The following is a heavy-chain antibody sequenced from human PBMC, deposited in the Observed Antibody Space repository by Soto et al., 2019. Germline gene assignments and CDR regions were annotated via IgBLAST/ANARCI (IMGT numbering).Heavy chain of an antibody. CDR3: AKELSGHYYYGMDV. CDR1: GFTFSSYG. CDR2: ISYDGSNK. Sequence: QVQLVESGGGVVQPGRSLRLSCAASGFTFSSYGMHWDRQAPGKGLEWVAVISYDGSNKYYADSVKGRFTISRDNSKNTLYLQMNSLRAEDTAVYYCAKELSGHYYYGMDVWGQGTTVTVSS. V-gene: IGHV3-30*18. J-gene: IGHJ6*02. D-gene: IGHD2-2*01.